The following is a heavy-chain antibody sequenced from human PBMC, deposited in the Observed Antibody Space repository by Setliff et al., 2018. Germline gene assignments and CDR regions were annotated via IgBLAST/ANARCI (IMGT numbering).Heavy chain of an antibody. CDR3: ARHVGSRSRGYNYYYYYMDV. V-gene: IGHV4-39*01. D-gene: IGHD3-10*01. CDR2: TYYSGDA. CDR1: GGSISTNTYF. J-gene: IGHJ6*03. Sequence: SETLSLTCTVSGGSISTNTYFWGWIRQSPGKGLEWIGNTYYSGDAYYNPSLKSRVTISVDTSMNQFSLKLSSVTAADTAVYYCARHVGSRSRGYNYYYYYMDVWGKGTTVTV.